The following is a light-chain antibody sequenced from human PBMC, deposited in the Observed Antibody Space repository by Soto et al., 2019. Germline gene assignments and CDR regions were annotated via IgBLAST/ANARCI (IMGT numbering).Light chain of an antibody. V-gene: IGLV2-23*01. J-gene: IGLJ1*01. CDR3: CSSGGSPKYV. CDR1: SSNVGGYKV. CDR2: EGN. Sequence: QSALTQPASVSGAPGQSVTISCTGTSSNVGGYKVVSWYQQHPGKAPKLMVFEGNNRPSGVSNRFSGSKSGTTASLAITGAEVEDEADYYCCSSGGSPKYVFGTGTKVTVL.